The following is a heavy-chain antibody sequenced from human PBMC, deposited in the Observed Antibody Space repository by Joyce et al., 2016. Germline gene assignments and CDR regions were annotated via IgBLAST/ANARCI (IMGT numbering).Heavy chain of an antibody. CDR2: IRDTRYYI. Sequence: QLVESGGGVVKPGGSLRLSCEASGSTFSTSSMSWFRQAPGKGLEWVAAIRDTRYYIFHAETVRGRFTVSRDNAKKTLYLQMNSLRVEDSAVFYCARGGISYYYAMDVWGQGTTVTVSS. J-gene: IGHJ6*02. V-gene: IGHV3-21*01. CDR1: GSTFSTSS. D-gene: IGHD3-16*01. CDR3: ARGGISYYYAMDV.